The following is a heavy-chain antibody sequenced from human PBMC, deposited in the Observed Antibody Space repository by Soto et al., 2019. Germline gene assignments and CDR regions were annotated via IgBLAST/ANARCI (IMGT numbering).Heavy chain of an antibody. CDR3: AASSAAPTFDH. CDR2: LSYDGSNY. Sequence: GGSLRLSCAASGLTLSHYAMHWVRQTPGEGLEWLAVLSYDGSNYFYADSVKGRFTISRDISKNTLSLEMNSLRVEDTAVYFCAASSAAPTFDHWGQGTLVTVSS. CDR1: GLTLSHYA. V-gene: IGHV3-30*04. D-gene: IGHD2-2*01. J-gene: IGHJ4*02.